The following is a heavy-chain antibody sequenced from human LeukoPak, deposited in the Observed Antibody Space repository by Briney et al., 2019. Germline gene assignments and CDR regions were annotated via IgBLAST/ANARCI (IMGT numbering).Heavy chain of an antibody. V-gene: IGHV4-30-2*01. D-gene: IGHD3-22*01. CDR2: IYHSGST. CDR1: GGSISSGGYS. CDR3: ARSYYDSSGYPPEYFQH. Sequence: PSETLSLTCAVSGGSISSGGYSWSWIRQPPGKGLEWIGYIYHSGSTYYNTSLKSRVTISVDRSKNQFSLKLSSVTAADTAVYYCARSYYDSSGYPPEYFQHWGQGTLVTVSS. J-gene: IGHJ1*01.